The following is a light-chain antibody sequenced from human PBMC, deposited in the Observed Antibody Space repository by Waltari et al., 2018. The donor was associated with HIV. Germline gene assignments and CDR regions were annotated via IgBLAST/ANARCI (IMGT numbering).Light chain of an antibody. CDR2: SNH. J-gene: IGLJ2*01. CDR3: ATWDDSLNGVI. Sequence: QSVLTPPPSASGTPGQRVTISCSGSSSNIASNTVNWYQELPGTAPKLLIYSNHQRPSGVPDRFSGSKAGTSASLAISGLQSEDEADYFCATWDDSLNGVIFGGGTKLTVL. CDR1: SSNIASNT. V-gene: IGLV1-44*01.